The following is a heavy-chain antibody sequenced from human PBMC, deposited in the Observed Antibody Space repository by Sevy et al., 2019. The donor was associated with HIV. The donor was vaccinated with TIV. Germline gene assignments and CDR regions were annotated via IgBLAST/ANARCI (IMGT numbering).Heavy chain of an antibody. Sequence: SETLSLTCTVSGGAIRSYYWSWIRQSAGKGLEWLGRIHLSGTTNYNPSVMSRATMSLDASRTQFSLRLSSVTAADTAVYYCGRDREYYYDSSVDYSFDYWGQGILVTVSS. CDR2: IHLSGTT. V-gene: IGHV4-4*07. CDR1: GGAIRSYY. D-gene: IGHD3-22*01. J-gene: IGHJ4*02. CDR3: GRDREYYYDSSVDYSFDY.